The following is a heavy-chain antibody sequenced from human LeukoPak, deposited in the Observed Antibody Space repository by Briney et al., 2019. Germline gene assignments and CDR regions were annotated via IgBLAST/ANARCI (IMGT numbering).Heavy chain of an antibody. J-gene: IGHJ5*02. CDR3: ARGSVRPRITMVRGVRSNWFDP. CDR2: INHSGST. V-gene: IGHV4-34*01. Sequence: SETLSLTCAVYGGSFSGYYWSWIRQPPGKGLEWIGEINHSGSTYYNPSFKSRVTISVDTSKNQFSLKLSSVTAADTAVYYCARGSVRPRITMVRGVRSNWFDPWGQGTLVTVSS. CDR1: GGSFSGYY. D-gene: IGHD3-10*01.